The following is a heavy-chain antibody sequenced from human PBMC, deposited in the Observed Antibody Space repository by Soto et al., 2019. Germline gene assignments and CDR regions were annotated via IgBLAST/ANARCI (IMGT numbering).Heavy chain of an antibody. J-gene: IGHJ4*02. CDR2: TSVSGVP. V-gene: IGHV3-23*01. CDR3: AKNYFFDS. Sequence: EVQLSESGGGLVQPGGSLTLSCAASGFSFSSYAMSWARQAPGKGLEWVSSTSVSGVPHYADSVKGRFTISRDNSKNSLYLQMNSLRAEDTALYYCAKNYFFDSWAQGILVTV. CDR1: GFSFSSYA.